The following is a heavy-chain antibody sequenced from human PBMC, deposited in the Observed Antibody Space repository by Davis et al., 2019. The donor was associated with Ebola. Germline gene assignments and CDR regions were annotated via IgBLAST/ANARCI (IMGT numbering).Heavy chain of an antibody. CDR3: ASSLYYYYGMDV. V-gene: IGHV3-48*01. J-gene: IGHJ6*02. Sequence: GESLKISCAASGFTFSSYSMNWVRQAPGKGLEWVSYIRSSSSTIYYADSVKGRFTISRDNAKNSLYLQMNSLRAEDTAVYYCASSLYYYYGMDVWGQGTTVTVSS. CDR1: GFTFSSYS. CDR2: IRSSSSTI.